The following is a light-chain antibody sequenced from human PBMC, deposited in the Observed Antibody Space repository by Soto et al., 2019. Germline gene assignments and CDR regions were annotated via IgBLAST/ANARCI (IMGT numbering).Light chain of an antibody. V-gene: IGKV3-20*01. Sequence: ENVLTQSPGTLSLSPGEGATLSCRASQSVSSSYLAWYQQKPGQAPSLLIYGASSRATGIPDRFSGSGSGTDFTLTISRLEPEDLAVYYCQQYGSSTWTFGQGTKVDIK. J-gene: IGKJ1*01. CDR1: QSVSSSY. CDR3: QQYGSSTWT. CDR2: GAS.